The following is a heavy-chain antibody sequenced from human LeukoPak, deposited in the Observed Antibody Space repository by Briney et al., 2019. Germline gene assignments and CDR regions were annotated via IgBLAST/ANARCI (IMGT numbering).Heavy chain of an antibody. J-gene: IGHJ4*02. CDR3: ARHRASSRGGSGYSQGRFDS. D-gene: IGHD3-22*01. CDR1: GGSVSSSDHY. V-gene: IGHV4-39*01. Sequence: SETLTLTCTVSGGSVSSSDHYWGWIRQPPGKGLEWIGSAYYSGTTYYNPSLKSRVTISVDTSKNQFSLNLSSVTAADTAVYYCARHRASSRGGSGYSQGRFDSWGQGILVTVSS. CDR2: AYYSGTT.